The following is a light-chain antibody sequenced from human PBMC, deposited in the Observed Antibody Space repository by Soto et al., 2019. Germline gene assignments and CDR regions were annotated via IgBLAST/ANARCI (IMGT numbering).Light chain of an antibody. Sequence: DIVLTQSPGTLSLSPGERASLSCRASQSVSSGYLAWYQQKPGQAPRLLIYGASSRATGIPDRFSGSGSGTDFTLTISRLEPEDYAVYYCQQYGHSLWTFGQGTKVEIK. CDR1: QSVSSGY. CDR3: QQYGHSLWT. V-gene: IGKV3-20*01. J-gene: IGKJ1*01. CDR2: GAS.